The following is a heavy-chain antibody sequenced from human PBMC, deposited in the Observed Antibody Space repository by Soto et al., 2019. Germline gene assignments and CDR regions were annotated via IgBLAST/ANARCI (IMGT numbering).Heavy chain of an antibody. CDR3: ARVGSGYDLREFDY. CDR1: GFTFSSYA. V-gene: IGHV3-30-3*01. Sequence: GGSLRLSCAASGFTFSSYAMHWVRQAPGKGLEWVAVISYDGSNKYYADSVKGRFTISRDNSKNTLYLQMNGLRAEDTAVYYCARVGSGYDLREFDYWGQGTLVTVSS. CDR2: ISYDGSNK. D-gene: IGHD5-12*01. J-gene: IGHJ4*02.